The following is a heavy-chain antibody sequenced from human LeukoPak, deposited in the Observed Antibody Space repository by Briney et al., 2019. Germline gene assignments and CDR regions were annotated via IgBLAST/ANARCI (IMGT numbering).Heavy chain of an antibody. CDR1: GYSFINFG. CDR3: ARDLMYCDTMSCYDGDFDY. CDR2: ISAYNHIT. D-gene: IGHD2-2*01. V-gene: IGHV1-18*01. Sequence: APVKVSCKASGYSFINFGLSWVRQAPGQGLEWMGWISAYNHITNYAQKFQGRVTMTIDTSTTTVYMELRSLRSDDTAIYYCARDLMYCDTMSCYDGDFDYWGQGTPVTVSS. J-gene: IGHJ4*02.